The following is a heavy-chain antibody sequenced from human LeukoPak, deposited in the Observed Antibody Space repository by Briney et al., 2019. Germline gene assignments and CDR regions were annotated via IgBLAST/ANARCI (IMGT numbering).Heavy chain of an antibody. CDR2: ISAYNGNT. CDR1: GYTFTSYG. V-gene: IGHV1-18*01. J-gene: IGHJ4*02. CDR3: ARGTYYDYVWGSYRYPWLLDY. D-gene: IGHD3-16*02. Sequence: ASVKVSCKASGYTFTSYGISWVRQAPGQGLEWMGWISAYNGNTNYAQKLQGRVTMTTDTSTSTAYMELRSLRSDDTAVYYCARGTYYDYVWGSYRYPWLLDYWGQGTLVTVSS.